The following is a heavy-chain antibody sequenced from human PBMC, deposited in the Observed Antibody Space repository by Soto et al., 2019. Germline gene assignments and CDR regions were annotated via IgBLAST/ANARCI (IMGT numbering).Heavy chain of an antibody. J-gene: IGHJ4*02. Sequence: GGSLRLSCAASGLTFSDYYMSWIRQAPGKGLEWVSYISSSSSYTNYADSVKGRFTISRDNAKNSLYLQMNSLRAEDTAVYYCARVSTIFGVVIIDPPFVDYWGQGTLVTVSS. V-gene: IGHV3-11*06. CDR3: ARVSTIFGVVIIDPPFVDY. CDR2: ISSSSSYT. CDR1: GLTFSDYY. D-gene: IGHD3-3*01.